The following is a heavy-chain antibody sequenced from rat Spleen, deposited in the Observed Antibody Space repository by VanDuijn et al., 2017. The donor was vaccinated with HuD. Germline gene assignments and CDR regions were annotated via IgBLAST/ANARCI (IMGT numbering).Heavy chain of an antibody. Sequence: EVQVLESGGGLVQPGNSLKLSCATSGFTFSTAWMYWYRQFPEKRLEWVARIKSKSNNYATDYTESVKGRFTIQRDDSKSSIYLQMNNLKEEDTAIYYCSTDWFAYWGQGTLVTVSS. CDR2: IKSKSNNYAT. CDR1: GFTFSTAW. V-gene: IGHV6-6*01. J-gene: IGHJ3*01. CDR3: STDWFAY.